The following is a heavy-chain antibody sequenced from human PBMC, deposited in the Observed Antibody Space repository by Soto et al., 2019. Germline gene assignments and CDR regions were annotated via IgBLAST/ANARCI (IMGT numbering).Heavy chain of an antibody. Sequence: ASVKVSCKASGYTFTGYYMHWVRQAPGQGLEWMGWISPNSGGTNYAQKFQGRVTMTRDTSISTAYMELSRLRSDDTAVYYCERDGITSWGLHSMDVWGQGTTVPVYS. CDR3: ERDGITSWGLHSMDV. CDR2: ISPNSGGT. CDR1: GYTFTGYY. D-gene: IGHD3-16*01. J-gene: IGHJ6*02. V-gene: IGHV1-2*02.